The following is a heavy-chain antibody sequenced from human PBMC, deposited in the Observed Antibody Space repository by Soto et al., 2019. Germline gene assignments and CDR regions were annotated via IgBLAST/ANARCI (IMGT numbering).Heavy chain of an antibody. Sequence: QVQLQESGPGLVKPSQTRSLTCTGSGGSISSGDYYWTWIRQHRGKGLEWIGYIYYSGSTYYNPSLKSRVTISVDTSKNQFSLKLSSVTAADTAVYYCARGQYYDSSGYYSPWGQGTLVTVSS. CDR2: IYYSGST. V-gene: IGHV4-30-4*01. CDR3: ARGQYYDSSGYYSP. D-gene: IGHD3-22*01. J-gene: IGHJ5*02. CDR1: GGSISSGDYY.